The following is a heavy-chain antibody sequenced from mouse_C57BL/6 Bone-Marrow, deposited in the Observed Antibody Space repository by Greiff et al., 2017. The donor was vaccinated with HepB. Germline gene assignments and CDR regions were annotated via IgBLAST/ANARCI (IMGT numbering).Heavy chain of an antibody. CDR2: ISYDGSN. CDR1: GYSITSGYY. J-gene: IGHJ2*01. Sequence: EVKLMESGPGLVKPSQSLSLTCSVTGYSITSGYYWNWIRQFPGNKLEWMGYISYDGSNNYNPSLKNRISITRDTSKNQFFLKLNSVTTEDTATYYCARIGTGGREDYWGQGTTLTVSS. CDR3: ARIGTGGREDY. D-gene: IGHD4-1*01. V-gene: IGHV3-6*01.